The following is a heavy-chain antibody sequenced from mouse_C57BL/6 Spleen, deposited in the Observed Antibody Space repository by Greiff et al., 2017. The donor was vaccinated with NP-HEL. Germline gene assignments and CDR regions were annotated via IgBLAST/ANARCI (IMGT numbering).Heavy chain of an antibody. V-gene: IGHV5-9-1*02. D-gene: IGHD1-1*01. Sequence: EVKLVESGEGLVKPGGSLKLSCAASGFTFSSYAMSWVRQTPEKRLEWVAYISSGGDYIYYADTVKGRFTISRDNARNTLYLQMSSLKSEDTAMYYCTRDRDYGSIYAMDYWGQGTSVTVSS. CDR3: TRDRDYGSIYAMDY. CDR1: GFTFSSYA. J-gene: IGHJ4*01. CDR2: ISSGGDYI.